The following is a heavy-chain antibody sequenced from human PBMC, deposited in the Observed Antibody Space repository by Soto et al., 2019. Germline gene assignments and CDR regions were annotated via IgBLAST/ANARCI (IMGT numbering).Heavy chain of an antibody. D-gene: IGHD4-17*01. CDR2: ISFDGSKK. J-gene: IGHJ6*02. V-gene: IGHV3-30-3*01. CDR1: GFTFNIYA. Sequence: GGSLRLSCAASGFTFNIYALHWVRQAPGKGLEWVAVISFDGSKKYYSDSVKGRFTISRDNLKNTLYLQMNNLRVEDAALYFCAREDDYGYRYINYGLDVWGQGTTVTVSS. CDR3: AREDDYGYRYINYGLDV.